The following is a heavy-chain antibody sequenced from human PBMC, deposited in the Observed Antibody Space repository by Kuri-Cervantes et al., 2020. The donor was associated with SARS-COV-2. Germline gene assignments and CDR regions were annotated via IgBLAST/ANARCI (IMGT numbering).Heavy chain of an antibody. V-gene: IGHV3-7*01. CDR3: ASYSERAMDV. D-gene: IGHD6-13*01. Sequence: GGSLRLSCAASGFTFSSYSMNWVRQAPGKGLEWVANIKQDGSEKYYVDSVKGRFTISRDNAKNSLYLQMNSLRAEDTAVYYCASYSERAMDVWGRGTLVTVSS. CDR2: IKQDGSEK. J-gene: IGHJ2*01. CDR1: GFTFSSYS.